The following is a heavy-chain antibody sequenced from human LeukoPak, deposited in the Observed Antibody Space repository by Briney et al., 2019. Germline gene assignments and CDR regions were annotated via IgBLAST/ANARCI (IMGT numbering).Heavy chain of an antibody. J-gene: IGHJ4*02. Sequence: PGGSLRLSCAASGFTFSNYAMSWVRQAPGKGLEWVSAITGSGGNTYYADSVKGRFTISRDNSKNTVFLQMNSLRAEDTAVYYCAKWGDYDVLTGYYASDYWGQGTLVTASS. D-gene: IGHD3-9*01. V-gene: IGHV3-23*01. CDR3: AKWGDYDVLTGYYASDY. CDR1: GFTFSNYA. CDR2: ITGSGGNT.